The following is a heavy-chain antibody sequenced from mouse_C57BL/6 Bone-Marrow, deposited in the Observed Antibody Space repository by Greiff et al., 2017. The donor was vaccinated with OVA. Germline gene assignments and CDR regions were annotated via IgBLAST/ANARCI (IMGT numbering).Heavy chain of an antibody. Sequence: QVQLQQSGPELVKPGASVKISCKASGYAFSSSWMNWVKQRPGKGLEWIGRIYPGDGDTNYNGKFKGKATLTADKSSSTAYMQLSSLTSEDSAVYFCAREELTGFDYWGQGTTLTVSS. CDR1: GYAFSSSW. CDR2: IYPGDGDT. CDR3: AREELTGFDY. D-gene: IGHD4-1*01. J-gene: IGHJ2*01. V-gene: IGHV1-82*01.